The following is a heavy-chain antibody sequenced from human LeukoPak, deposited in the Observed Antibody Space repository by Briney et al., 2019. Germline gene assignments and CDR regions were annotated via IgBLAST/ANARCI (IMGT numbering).Heavy chain of an antibody. J-gene: IGHJ4*02. V-gene: IGHV1-2*02. CDR2: INPNSGGT. D-gene: IGHD5-24*01. CDR1: GYTFTGYY. CDR3: ARQPGRERWLQSYFDY. Sequence: ASVKVSCKASGYTFTGYYMHWVRQAPGQGLEWMGWINPNSGGTNYAQKFQVRGTMTRDTSISTAYLQWSSLKASDTAMYYCARQPGRERWLQSYFDYWGQGTLVTVSS.